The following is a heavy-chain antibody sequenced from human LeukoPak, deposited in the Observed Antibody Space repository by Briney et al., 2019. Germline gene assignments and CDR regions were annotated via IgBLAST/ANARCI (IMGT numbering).Heavy chain of an antibody. V-gene: IGHV3-53*01. CDR3: ARAGVGLRYAFDI. Sequence: GGSLRLSCAASGFTVSGNYMSWVRQAPGKGLEWVSVIYSGGSTYYADSVKGRFTISRDNSKNTLYLQMNSLRAEDTAVYYCARAGVGLRYAFDIWGQGTMVTVSS. D-gene: IGHD5-12*01. CDR1: GFTVSGNY. CDR2: IYSGGST. J-gene: IGHJ3*02.